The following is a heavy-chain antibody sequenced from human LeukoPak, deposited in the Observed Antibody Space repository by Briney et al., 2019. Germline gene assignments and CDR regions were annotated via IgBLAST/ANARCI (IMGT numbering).Heavy chain of an antibody. D-gene: IGHD2-15*01. CDR1: GGTFSSYA. V-gene: IGHV1-69*13. J-gene: IGHJ3*02. CDR2: IITIFGTA. Sequence: ASVKVFCKASGGTFSSYAISWVRQAPGQGLEWMGGIITIFGTANYAQKFQGRVTITADESTSTAYMELSSLRSEDTAVYYCARDVVVVAAPSGAFDIWGQGTMVTVSS. CDR3: ARDVVVVAAPSGAFDI.